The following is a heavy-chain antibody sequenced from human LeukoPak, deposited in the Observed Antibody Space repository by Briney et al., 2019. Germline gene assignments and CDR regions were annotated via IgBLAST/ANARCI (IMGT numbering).Heavy chain of an antibody. CDR2: IYHSGST. J-gene: IGHJ5*02. D-gene: IGHD5-24*01. CDR1: GGSISSGGYS. Sequence: SETLSLTCSVSGGSISSGGYSWSWIRQPPGKGLEWIGYIYHSGSTYYNPSLKSRVTISVDRSKNQFSLKLSSVTAADTAVYYCARVGMATIHNWFDPWGQGTLVTVSS. CDR3: ARVGMATIHNWFDP. V-gene: IGHV4-30-2*01.